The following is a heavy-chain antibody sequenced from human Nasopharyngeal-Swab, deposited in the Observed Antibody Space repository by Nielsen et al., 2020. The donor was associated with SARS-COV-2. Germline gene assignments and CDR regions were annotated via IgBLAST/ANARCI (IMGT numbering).Heavy chain of an antibody. Sequence: SVKVSCKASGGTFSSYAISWVRQAPGQGLEWMEGIIPIFGTANYAQKFQGRVTITADESTSTAYMELSSLRSEDTAVYYCARVAPLGPAMATAHFDYWGQGTLVTVSS. CDR2: IIPIFGTA. CDR1: GGTFSSYA. V-gene: IGHV1-69*13. CDR3: ARVAPLGPAMATAHFDY. D-gene: IGHD5-18*01. J-gene: IGHJ4*02.